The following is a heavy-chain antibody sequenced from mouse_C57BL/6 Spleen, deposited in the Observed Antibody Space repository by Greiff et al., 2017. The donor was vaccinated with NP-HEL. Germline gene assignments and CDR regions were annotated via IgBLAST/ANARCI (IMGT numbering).Heavy chain of an antibody. V-gene: IGHV1-64*01. CDR2: IHPNSGST. Sequence: QVQLQQPGAELVKPGASVKLSCKASGYTFTSYWMHWVKQRPGQGLEWIGMIHPNSGSTNYNEKFKSKATLTVDKSSSTAYMQLSSLTSEDSAVYDCARDLLLRRGYFDVWGTGTTVTVSS. CDR1: GYTFTSYW. CDR3: ARDLLLRRGYFDV. J-gene: IGHJ1*03. D-gene: IGHD1-1*01.